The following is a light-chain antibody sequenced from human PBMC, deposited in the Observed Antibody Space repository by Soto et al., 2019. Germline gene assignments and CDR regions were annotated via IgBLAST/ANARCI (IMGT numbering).Light chain of an antibody. CDR2: GAS. J-gene: IGKJ1*01. CDR1: QSLSSTY. CDR3: QQYYYWPWA. V-gene: IGKV3-15*01. Sequence: EIVLTQSPATLSLSPGERATLSCRASQSLSSTYLAWYQQKPGQAPRLLIYGASSRATGIPARFSGRGSGTEFTLTSSSLQSEDFAVYYCQQYYYWPWALGQGTKVEIK.